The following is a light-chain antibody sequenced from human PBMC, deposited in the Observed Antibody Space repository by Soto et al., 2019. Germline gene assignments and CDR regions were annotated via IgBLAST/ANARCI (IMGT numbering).Light chain of an antibody. J-gene: IGLJ1*01. CDR1: KLGDKF. CDR2: EDY. Sequence: SYELTQPPSVSVSPGQTASITCSGAKLGDKFACWYQQKSGQSPVLVIYEDYKRPSGIPERFSGSNSGNTATLTISDTQAMDEADYYCQAWDINTAVFGTGTKLTVL. CDR3: QAWDINTAV. V-gene: IGLV3-1*01.